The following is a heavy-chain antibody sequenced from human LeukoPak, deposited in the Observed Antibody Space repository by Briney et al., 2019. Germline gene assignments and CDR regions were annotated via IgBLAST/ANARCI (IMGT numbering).Heavy chain of an antibody. Sequence: SETLFLTCTVSGASISSSPYYWGCIRQPPGKGLEWIGSIYYSGSTYYNPSLKSRVTISVDTSKNQFSLKLSSVTAADTAVYYCARRGAGSGWYYFDYWGQGTLVTVSS. V-gene: IGHV4-39*01. CDR3: ARRGAGSGWYYFDY. D-gene: IGHD6-19*01. CDR1: GASISSSPYY. CDR2: IYYSGST. J-gene: IGHJ4*02.